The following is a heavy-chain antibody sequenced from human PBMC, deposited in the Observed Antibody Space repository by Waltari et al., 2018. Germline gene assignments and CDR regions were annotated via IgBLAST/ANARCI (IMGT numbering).Heavy chain of an antibody. CDR3: ARWRGSSGCYFPFDP. CDR1: GYTFTSYE. D-gene: IGHD6-19*01. J-gene: IGHJ5*02. V-gene: IGHV1-8*03. CDR2: MNPNSGTT. Sequence: QVQLVQSGAEVKKPGSSVKVSCKASGYTFTSYEINWVRQDTGQGLEWMGWMNPNSGTTGYAHKFQGIVNITSNTSISTAYMELSSLRSEDTAVYYCARWRGSSGCYFPFDPWGQGTLVTVSS.